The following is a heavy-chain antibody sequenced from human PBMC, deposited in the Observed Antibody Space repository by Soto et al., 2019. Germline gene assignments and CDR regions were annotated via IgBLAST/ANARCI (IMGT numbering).Heavy chain of an antibody. Sequence: SETRSLTCSVSGGSTNSDEFYWTWILQPPGEGLQWIGHVYYTGSTSYSPALESRLTISLDTSRNQFSLRLISMNAADTAVYYCARDRSLSPDFFENLGQGTLVNVSP. J-gene: IGHJ4*02. CDR1: GGSTNSDEFY. CDR3: ARDRSLSPDFFEN. CDR2: VYYTGST. V-gene: IGHV4-30-4*01.